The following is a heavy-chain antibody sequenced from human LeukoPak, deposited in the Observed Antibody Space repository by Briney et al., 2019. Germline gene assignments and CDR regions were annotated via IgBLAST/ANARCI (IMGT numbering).Heavy chain of an antibody. CDR3: ANLVVTNLDAFDI. D-gene: IGHD3-22*01. J-gene: IGHJ3*02. CDR2: INHSGNT. CDR1: GGSFSGYY. V-gene: IGHV4-34*01. Sequence: SETLSLTCAVYGGSFSGYYWSWIRQPPGKGLEWIGEINHSGNTNYNPSLKSRVTISVDTSKNQFSLKLSSVTAADTAVYYCANLVVTNLDAFDIWGQGTMVTVSS.